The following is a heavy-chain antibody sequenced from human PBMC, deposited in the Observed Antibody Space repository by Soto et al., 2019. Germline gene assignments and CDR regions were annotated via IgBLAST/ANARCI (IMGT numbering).Heavy chain of an antibody. CDR1: GFTFSNYW. J-gene: IGHJ4*02. V-gene: IGHV3-74*01. CDR2: INSDGSST. Sequence: GGSLRLSCAASGFTFSNYWMHWVCQGPGEGLVWVSHINSDGSSTNYADSVRGRFIISRDNAENTLYLQMNSLRAEDTAVYYCARDLSGPFDYWGQGTLVTVSS. CDR3: ARDLSGPFDY.